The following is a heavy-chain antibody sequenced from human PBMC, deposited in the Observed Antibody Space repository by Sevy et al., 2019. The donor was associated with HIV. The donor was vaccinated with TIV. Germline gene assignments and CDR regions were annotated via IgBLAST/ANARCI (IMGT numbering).Heavy chain of an antibody. D-gene: IGHD5-18*01. Sequence: GGSLRLSCAASGLTFSTYGMHWVRQAPGKGLEWVAVISYDGNIQYYADSVKGRFTVSMDNSKITLYLQMNSLRAEDSAVYYCAKDQGGYNYAPGYWGQGTLVTVSS. CDR3: AKDQGGYNYAPGY. J-gene: IGHJ4*02. CDR1: GLTFSTYG. CDR2: ISYDGNIQ. V-gene: IGHV3-30*18.